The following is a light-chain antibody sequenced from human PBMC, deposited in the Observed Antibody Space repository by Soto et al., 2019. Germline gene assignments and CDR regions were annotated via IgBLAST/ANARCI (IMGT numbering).Light chain of an antibody. V-gene: IGKV1-39*01. CDR2: AAS. Sequence: DIQLTQSPSSLSASVGDRVTITCRASQTISTYLNWYQQKPGKAPKLLMYAASSLQSGVPSRFSGSGSGTDFTLTISSLQPEDFAAYYCQQSYSTQYTFGQGTKLEI. CDR3: QQSYSTQYT. CDR1: QTISTY. J-gene: IGKJ2*01.